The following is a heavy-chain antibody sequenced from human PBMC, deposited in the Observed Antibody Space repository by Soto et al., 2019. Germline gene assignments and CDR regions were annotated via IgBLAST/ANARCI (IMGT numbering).Heavy chain of an antibody. V-gene: IGHV4-59*01. CDR2: VSSTGST. CDR1: GASITQYY. CDR3: ARQACIDDWFDS. Sequence: SETLSLTCTVSGASITQYYWNWIRQSPGKGLGWIVSVSSTGSTVYNPSLTSRVTVSLDTSKNQFSLTLNSVTAADTAVYHCARQACIDDWFDSWGPGTLVTVSS. J-gene: IGHJ5*01. D-gene: IGHD2-15*01.